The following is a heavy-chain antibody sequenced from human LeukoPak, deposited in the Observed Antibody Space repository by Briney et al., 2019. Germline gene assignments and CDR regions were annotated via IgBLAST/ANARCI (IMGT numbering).Heavy chain of an antibody. D-gene: IGHD6-19*01. CDR1: GFTISSYA. CDR3: AKVRWIAVAGTYYYFDY. CDR2: ISGSGGST. Sequence: GGSLRLSCAASGFTISSYAMSWVRQAPGKGLEWVSAISGSGGSTYYADSVKGRFTISRDNSKNTLYLQMNSLRAEDTAVYYCAKVRWIAVAGTYYYFDYWGQGTLVTVSS. V-gene: IGHV3-23*01. J-gene: IGHJ4*02.